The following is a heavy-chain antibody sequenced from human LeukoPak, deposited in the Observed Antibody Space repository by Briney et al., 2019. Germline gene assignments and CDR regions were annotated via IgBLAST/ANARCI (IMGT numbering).Heavy chain of an antibody. Sequence: SETPSLTCAVSGYSISSGYYWGWIRQPPGKGLEWIGSIYHSGSTHYNSSLKSRATISVDRSKNQFSLKLSSVTAADTAVYYCARVGVGVTNSFDYWGQGALVTVPS. CDR3: ARVGVGVTNSFDY. D-gene: IGHD1-26*01. CDR1: GYSISSGYY. J-gene: IGHJ4*02. CDR2: IYHSGST. V-gene: IGHV4-38-2*01.